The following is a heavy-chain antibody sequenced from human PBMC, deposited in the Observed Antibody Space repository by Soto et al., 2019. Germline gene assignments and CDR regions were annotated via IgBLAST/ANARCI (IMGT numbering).Heavy chain of an antibody. Sequence: QITVKESGLTLVKPTQTLTLTCTFSGFSLSTNGMGVGWIRQSPGKALEWLALIYWDDDKPYSPSLRSRLTITHDPSKNLVALTMTTLPPVATATYSCPRLTRSVYNFRRLWQKFDYWGQGTLVTVSS. J-gene: IGHJ4*02. CDR3: PRLTRSVYNFRRLWQKFDY. V-gene: IGHV2-5*02. D-gene: IGHD6-19*01. CDR2: IYWDDDK. CDR1: GFSLSTNGMG.